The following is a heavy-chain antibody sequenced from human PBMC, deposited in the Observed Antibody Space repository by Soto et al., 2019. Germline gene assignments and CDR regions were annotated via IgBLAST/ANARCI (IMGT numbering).Heavy chain of an antibody. D-gene: IGHD5-12*01. J-gene: IGHJ6*03. Sequence: QVQLVQSGAEVKEPGASVTVSCRASGDRFTDYYMHWVRQAPGQGLEWMGWINPNSGVTKYAQKFQGWVTMTRDTSIRTVYMQRTWLGFDDTAIYYCARESGGATSTLDYYYFYMDVWGTGTTVTVSS. CDR3: ARESGGATSTLDYYYFYMDV. V-gene: IGHV1-2*04. CDR2: INPNSGVT. CDR1: GDRFTDYY.